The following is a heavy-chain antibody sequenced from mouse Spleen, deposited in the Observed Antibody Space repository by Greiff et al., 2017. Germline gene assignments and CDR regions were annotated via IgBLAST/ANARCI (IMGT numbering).Heavy chain of an antibody. V-gene: IGHV5-9*04. CDR2: ISSGGGNT. J-gene: IGHJ2*01. D-gene: IGHD2-14*01. Sequence: EVKLVESGGGLVKLGGSLKLSCAASGFTFSSYAMSWVRQTPEKRLEWVATISSGGGNTYYPDSVKGRFTISRDNAKNTLYLQMSSLKSEDTAMYYCARGGVRYFDYWGQGTTLTVSS. CDR3: ARGGVRYFDY. CDR1: GFTFSSYA.